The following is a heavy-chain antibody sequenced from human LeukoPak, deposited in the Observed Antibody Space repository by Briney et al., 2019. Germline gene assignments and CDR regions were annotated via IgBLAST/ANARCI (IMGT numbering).Heavy chain of an antibody. CDR2: IYYSGST. V-gene: IGHV4-39*07. J-gene: IGHJ2*01. CDR3: ARDGAEYWYFDL. D-gene: IGHD4/OR15-4a*01. Sequence: SETLSLTCTVSGGSISSSSYYWGWLRQPPGKGLEWIGSIYYSGSTYYNPSLKSRVTISVDTSKNQFSLKLSSVTAADTAVYYCARDGAEYWYFDLWGRGTLVTVSS. CDR1: GGSISSSSYY.